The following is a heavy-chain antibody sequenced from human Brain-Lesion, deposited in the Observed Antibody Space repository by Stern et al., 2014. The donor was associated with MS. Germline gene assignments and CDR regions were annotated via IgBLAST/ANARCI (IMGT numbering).Heavy chain of an antibody. CDR3: ARHMGEGLSIDY. CDR1: GDSFTSDW. Sequence: VQLMQSGAEVKKPGESLRISCQGSGDSFTSDWISWVRQMPGKGLEWMGRIDPSDSNPNYSPSFQGHVTISADKSINTAYLDWRSLKASDTAMYYCARHMGEGLSIDYWGQGTLVTVSS. D-gene: IGHD3-16*01. J-gene: IGHJ4*02. V-gene: IGHV5-10-1*01. CDR2: IDPSDSNP.